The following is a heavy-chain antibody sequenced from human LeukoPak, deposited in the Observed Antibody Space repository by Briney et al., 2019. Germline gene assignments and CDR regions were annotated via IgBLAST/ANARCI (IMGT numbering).Heavy chain of an antibody. V-gene: IGHV4-4*07. CDR3: ARLKFYDSTGYSPGYYMDV. CDR2: IYGSGIT. CDR1: GGSIISNY. Sequence: SETRSFTCTVSGGSIISNYWSWIRQSAGTGLEWIGRIYGSGITDYNPSLKSRVTMSLDTSRKQFSLRLTSVTAADTAVYYCARLKFYDSTGYSPGYYMDVWGNGTTVSVFS. D-gene: IGHD3-22*01. J-gene: IGHJ6*03.